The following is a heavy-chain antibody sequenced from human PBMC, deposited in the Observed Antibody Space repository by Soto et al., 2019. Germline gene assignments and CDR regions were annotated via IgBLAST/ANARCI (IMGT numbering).Heavy chain of an antibody. CDR1: GFTFSSYS. V-gene: IGHV3-21*01. Sequence: GGSLRLSCAASGFTFSSYSMNWVRQAPGKGLEWVSSISSSSSYIYYAHSVKGRFTISRDNAKNSLYLQMNSLRAEDTAVYYCARDTYYYGSGSYSPWGQGTLVTVSS. CDR3: ARDTYYYGSGSYSP. CDR2: ISSSSSYI. J-gene: IGHJ5*02. D-gene: IGHD3-10*01.